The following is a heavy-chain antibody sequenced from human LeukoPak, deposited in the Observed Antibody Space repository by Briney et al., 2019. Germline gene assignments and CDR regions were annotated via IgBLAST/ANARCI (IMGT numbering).Heavy chain of an antibody. V-gene: IGHV4-59*01. J-gene: IGHJ5*02. CDR1: GGSIDTYY. CDR3: ARAGPVNWFDP. Sequence: SETLSLTCTVSGGSIDTYYWNWIRQPPGKGLEWIGYVFHTGSTNYNPSLKSRVTISVDTSKNQFSLKLSSVTAADTAVYYCARAGPVNWFDPWGQGTLVTVSS. CDR2: VFHTGST.